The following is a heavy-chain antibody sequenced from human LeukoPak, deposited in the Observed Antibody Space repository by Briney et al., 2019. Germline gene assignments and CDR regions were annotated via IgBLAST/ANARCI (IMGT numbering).Heavy chain of an antibody. Sequence: TGGSLRLSCVVSGFTFSSYSLSWVRQAPGKGLEWVSYIGVSSSLVRYADSVKGRFTISRDNAKNSLYLQMDSLRAEDTAMYYCARDHWSPPSYWGQGTLVTVSS. CDR1: GFTFSSYS. CDR2: IGVSSSLV. CDR3: ARDHWSPPSY. D-gene: IGHD2-8*02. J-gene: IGHJ4*02. V-gene: IGHV3-48*01.